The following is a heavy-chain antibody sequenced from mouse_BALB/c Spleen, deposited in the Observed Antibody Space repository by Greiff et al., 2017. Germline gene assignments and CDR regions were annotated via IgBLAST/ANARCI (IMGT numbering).Heavy chain of an antibody. Sequence: DVQLVESGGGLVKPGGSLKLSCAASGFTFSSYAMSWVRQTPEKRLEWVASISSGGSTYYPDSVKGRFTISRDNARNILYLQMSSLRSEDTAMYYCARGGYGYDRGYYAMDYWGQGTSVTVSS. CDR3: ARGGYGYDRGYYAMDY. D-gene: IGHD2-2*01. CDR2: ISSGGST. V-gene: IGHV5-6-5*01. J-gene: IGHJ4*01. CDR1: GFTFSSYA.